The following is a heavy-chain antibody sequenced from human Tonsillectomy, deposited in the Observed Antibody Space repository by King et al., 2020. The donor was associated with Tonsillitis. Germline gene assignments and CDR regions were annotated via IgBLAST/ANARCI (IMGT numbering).Heavy chain of an antibody. J-gene: IGHJ5*02. CDR2: IYYSENT. D-gene: IGHD2-15*01. Sequence: VQLQESGPGLVKPSQTLSLTCTVSGGSISGGAYYWSWIRQHPGKGLEWIGYIYYSENTYYNPSLKSLLTISVDTSKNQFSLKLSSATAADTAVYYCARYEGGVFDPWGQGTLVTVSS. CDR3: ARYEGGVFDP. CDR1: GGSISGGAYY. V-gene: IGHV4-31*01.